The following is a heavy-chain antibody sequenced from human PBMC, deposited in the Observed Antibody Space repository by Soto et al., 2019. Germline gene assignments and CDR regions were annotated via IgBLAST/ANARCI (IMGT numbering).Heavy chain of an antibody. CDR1: GFSFSNYG. D-gene: IGHD2-2*01. CDR3: ASAERTSTSCYVVLFNP. Sequence: ESGGGLVKPGGSLRLSCAASGFSFSNYGMNWVRQAPGQGLDWVSSISSSRSYISYADSVKGRFTISRDDAKNSVYLQMTSLRAEGSAVYYCASAERTSTSCYVVLFNPRGQRTMVTVSS. CDR2: ISSSRSYI. V-gene: IGHV3-21*01. J-gene: IGHJ5*02.